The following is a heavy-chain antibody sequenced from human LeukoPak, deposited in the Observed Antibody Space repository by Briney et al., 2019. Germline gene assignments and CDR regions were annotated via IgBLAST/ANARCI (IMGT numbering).Heavy chain of an antibody. D-gene: IGHD2-15*01. CDR2: IYYSGST. Sequence: SQTLSLTCTVSGGSISSGGYYWSWIRQHPGKGLEWIGYIYYSGSTYYNPSLKSRVTISVDTSKNQFSLKLSSVTAADTAVYYCARAGVWGVYCSGGSCYSSWFDPWGQGTLVTVSS. CDR3: ARAGVWGVYCSGGSCYSSWFDP. CDR1: GGSISSGGYY. V-gene: IGHV4-31*03. J-gene: IGHJ5*02.